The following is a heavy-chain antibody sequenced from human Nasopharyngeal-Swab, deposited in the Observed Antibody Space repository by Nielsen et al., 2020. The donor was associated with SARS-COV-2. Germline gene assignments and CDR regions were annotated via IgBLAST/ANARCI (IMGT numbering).Heavy chain of an antibody. J-gene: IGHJ2*01. D-gene: IGHD2-15*01. V-gene: IGHV3-74*01. CDR2: INGDGSSGSA. Sequence: VRQAPGKGLVWVSRINGDGSSGSASYGDSVRGRVTISRDNAKNTLYLEMNNLRAEDTAVYYCVRAEYCSLGRCNYWYFDLWGRGTRVTVSS. CDR3: VRAEYCSLGRCNYWYFDL.